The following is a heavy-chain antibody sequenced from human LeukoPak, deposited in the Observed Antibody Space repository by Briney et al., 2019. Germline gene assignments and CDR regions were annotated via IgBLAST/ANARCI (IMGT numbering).Heavy chain of an antibody. CDR2: ISSSGSTI. V-gene: IGHV3-11*04. CDR1: GFTFSDYY. Sequence: GESLRFSCAASGFTFSDYYMSWIRQAPGKGLEWVSYISSSGSTIYYADSVKGRFTISRDNAKNSLYLQMNSLRAEDTAVYYCARGLRYSYGFFDPWGQGTLVTVSS. CDR3: ARGLRYSYGFFDP. D-gene: IGHD5-18*01. J-gene: IGHJ5*02.